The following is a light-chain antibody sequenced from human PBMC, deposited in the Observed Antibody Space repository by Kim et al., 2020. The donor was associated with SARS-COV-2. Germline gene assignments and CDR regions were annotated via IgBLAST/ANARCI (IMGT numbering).Light chain of an antibody. CDR3: QQYYSYPRT. J-gene: IGKJ1*01. V-gene: IGKV1-8*01. CDR1: QGISSY. Sequence: ASTGDRVTITCRASQGISSYLAWYQKTPGKAPKLLIYAASTLQSGVPSRFSGSGSGTDFTLTISCLQSEDFATYYCQQYYSYPRTFGQGTKVDIK. CDR2: AAS.